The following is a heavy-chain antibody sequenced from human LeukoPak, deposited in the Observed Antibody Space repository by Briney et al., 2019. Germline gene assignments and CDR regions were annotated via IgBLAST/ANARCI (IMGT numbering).Heavy chain of an antibody. Sequence: GGSLRLSCAASGFTFSGYSLNWVRQAPGKGLEWISYISTAGTTVYYADSVKGRFAISRDNAKNSLYLQMNSLRVEDTAVYYCARRRYNWNAIDYWGQGTLVTVSS. CDR1: GFTFSGYS. CDR3: ARRRYNWNAIDY. V-gene: IGHV3-48*04. CDR2: ISTAGTTV. D-gene: IGHD1-20*01. J-gene: IGHJ4*02.